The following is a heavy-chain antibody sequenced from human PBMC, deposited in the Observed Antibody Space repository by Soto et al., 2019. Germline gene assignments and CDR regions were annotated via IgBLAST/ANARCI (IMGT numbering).Heavy chain of an antibody. V-gene: IGHV4-34*01. J-gene: IGHJ6*02. D-gene: IGHD3-9*01. CDR3: ARKGGYYEILTGRSYGMDV. CDR2: INHSGST. CDR1: GGSFSGYY. Sequence: SETLSLTCAVYGGSFSGYYWSWIRQPPGKGLEWIGEINHSGSTNYNPSLKSRVTISVDTSKNQFSLKLSSVTAADTAVYYCARKGGYYEILTGRSYGMDVWGQGTTVTVSS.